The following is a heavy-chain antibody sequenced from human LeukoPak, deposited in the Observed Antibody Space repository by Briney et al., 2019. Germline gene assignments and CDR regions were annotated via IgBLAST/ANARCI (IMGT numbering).Heavy chain of an antibody. CDR3: ARVRWDCSSTSCRDY. J-gene: IGHJ4*02. CDR2: INHSGST. Sequence: SETLSLTCAVYGGSSSDYYWSWIRQPPGKGLEWIGEINHSGSTNYNPSLKSRVTISVDTSKNQFSLKLSSVTAADTAVYYCARVRWDCSSTSCRDYWGQGTLVTVSS. V-gene: IGHV4-34*01. D-gene: IGHD2-2*01. CDR1: GGSSSDYY.